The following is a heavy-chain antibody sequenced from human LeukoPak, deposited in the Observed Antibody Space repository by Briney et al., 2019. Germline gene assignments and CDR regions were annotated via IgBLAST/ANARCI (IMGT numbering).Heavy chain of an antibody. V-gene: IGHV3-66*01. J-gene: IGHJ3*02. D-gene: IGHD1-26*01. CDR3: ARDSPVGASSFDI. CDR2: SYSGGSA. Sequence: GGSLRVSCAASGFSVSSNHMSWVRQAPGKGLEWVSVSYSGGSAYYSDSVKGRFTISRDRSKNTVYLQMNSLRVEDTAVYYCARDSPVGASSFDIWGQGTMVSVSS. CDR1: GFSVSSNH.